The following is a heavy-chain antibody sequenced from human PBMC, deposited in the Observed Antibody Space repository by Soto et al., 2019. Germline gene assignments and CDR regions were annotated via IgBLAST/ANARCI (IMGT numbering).Heavy chain of an antibody. Sequence: PSETLSLTCAVYGGSFSGYSWSWIRQPPGKGLEWIGYIYHSGSTYYNPSLKSRVTISVDRSKNQFSLKLSSVTAADTAVYYCARAMTTVTTIDYWGQGTLVTVSS. CDR1: GGSFSGYS. V-gene: IGHV4-30-2*01. CDR3: ARAMTTVTTIDY. CDR2: IYHSGST. J-gene: IGHJ4*02. D-gene: IGHD4-17*01.